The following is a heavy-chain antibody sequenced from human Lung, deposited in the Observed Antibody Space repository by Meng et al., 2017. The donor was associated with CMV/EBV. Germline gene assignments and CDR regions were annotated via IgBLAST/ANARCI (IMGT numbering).Heavy chain of an antibody. Sequence: ASVXVSXKASGYTFTNYYMHWVRQAPGQGLEWMGVINPSGGSTTYAQKFQGRLTMTRDTSTSTVYMELSSLKSEDTAMYYCARVLGQLVSPYGMDVWGQGTTVTVSS. CDR1: GYTFTNYY. CDR2: INPSGGST. CDR3: ARVLGQLVSPYGMDV. D-gene: IGHD6-13*01. V-gene: IGHV1-46*01. J-gene: IGHJ6*02.